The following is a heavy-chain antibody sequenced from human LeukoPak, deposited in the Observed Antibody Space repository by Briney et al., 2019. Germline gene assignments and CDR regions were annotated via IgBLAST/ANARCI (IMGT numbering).Heavy chain of an antibody. J-gene: IGHJ4*02. Sequence: GGSLRLSCAASGFTFSSYGMHWVRQAPGKGLEWVAVISYDGSNKYYADSVKGRFTISRDNSKNTLYLQMNSLRAEDTAVYYCAKDLRDGYTNTFDYWGQGTLVTVSS. D-gene: IGHD5-24*01. V-gene: IGHV3-30*18. CDR3: AKDLRDGYTNTFDY. CDR1: GFTFSSYG. CDR2: ISYDGSNK.